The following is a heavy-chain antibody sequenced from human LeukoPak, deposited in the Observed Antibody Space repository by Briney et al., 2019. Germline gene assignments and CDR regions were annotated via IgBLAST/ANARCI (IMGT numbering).Heavy chain of an antibody. V-gene: IGHV4-39*01. Sequence: PSETLSLTCTVSGGSISSSSYYWGWIRQPPGKGLEWIGSIYYSGSTYYNPSLKSRVTISVDTSKKQFSLKLSSVTAADTAVYYCARSSYGAGSKPYWVDYWGQGTLVTVSS. D-gene: IGHD3-10*01. J-gene: IGHJ4*02. CDR2: IYYSGST. CDR3: ARSSYGAGSKPYWVDY. CDR1: GGSISSSSYY.